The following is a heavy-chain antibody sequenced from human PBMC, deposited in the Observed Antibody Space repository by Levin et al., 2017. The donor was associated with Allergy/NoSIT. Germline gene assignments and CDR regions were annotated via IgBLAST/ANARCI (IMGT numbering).Heavy chain of an antibody. CDR3: AKAGGRAEAATGGFGYYYYGLDV. V-gene: IGHV3-23*01. CDR1: GFTFSNYA. Sequence: GGSLRLSCAASGFTFSNYAMRWVRQAPGKGLEWVSGISGDGETTYYADSVKGRFTISRDNSTNTVYLQMISLRAADTAVYYCAKAGGRAEAATGGFGYYYYGLDVWGHGTTVTVSS. CDR2: ISGDGETT. D-gene: IGHD3-16*01. J-gene: IGHJ6*02.